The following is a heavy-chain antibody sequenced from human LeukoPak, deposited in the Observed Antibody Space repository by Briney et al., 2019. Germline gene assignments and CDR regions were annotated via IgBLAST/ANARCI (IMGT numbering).Heavy chain of an antibody. J-gene: IGHJ5*02. V-gene: IGHV3-48*04. CDR2: ISDSSITM. CDR1: GFTFSSHN. CDR3: ARDGGFCSGGFCYRLFDP. D-gene: IGHD2-15*01. Sequence: PGGSLRLSCAASGFTFSSHNMVWVRQPPGKGLEWISYISDSSITMYYADSVKGRFTISRDNARNSLYLQMDSLRAGDTTVYYCARDGGFCSGGFCYRLFDPWGQGTLVTVSS.